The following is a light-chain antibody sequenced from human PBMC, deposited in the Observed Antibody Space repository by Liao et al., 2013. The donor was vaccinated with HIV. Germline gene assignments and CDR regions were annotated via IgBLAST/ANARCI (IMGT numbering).Light chain of an antibody. V-gene: IGLV3-21*01. CDR2: YDN. Sequence: SYMLTQPPSVSVAPGATATITCGGDNIGGRSVHWYQHKAGQAPHLVISYDNDRPSGIPARFSGSNSGNTATLTINRVEAGDEADYYCQAWDSTIAYVFGPGTKVTVL. J-gene: IGLJ1*01. CDR1: NIGGRS. CDR3: QAWDSTIAYV.